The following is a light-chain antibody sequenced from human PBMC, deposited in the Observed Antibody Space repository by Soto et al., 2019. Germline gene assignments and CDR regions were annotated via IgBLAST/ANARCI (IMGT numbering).Light chain of an antibody. CDR1: QSVSSN. Sequence: EIVMTQSPATLSVSPGERATLSCRASQSVSSNLAWYQRKPGQAPRLLIYGASTRATGIPARFSGSGSGTEFTLTISSLQSEDFAVYYCQQHNNWPYTFGQGTKLEIK. J-gene: IGKJ2*01. CDR2: GAS. CDR3: QQHNNWPYT. V-gene: IGKV3-15*01.